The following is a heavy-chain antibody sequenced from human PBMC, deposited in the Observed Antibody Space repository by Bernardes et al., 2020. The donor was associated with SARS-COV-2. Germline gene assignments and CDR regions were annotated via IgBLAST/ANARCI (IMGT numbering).Heavy chain of an antibody. Sequence: SETLSLTCTVSGGTISSYYWSWIRQPPGKGLEWIGYIYYSGSTNYNPVLKSRVTISVDTSKNQFSLKLSSVTAADTAVYYCAREDGELSIAARYFDYWGQGTLVTVSS. V-gene: IGHV4-59*01. D-gene: IGHD6-6*01. J-gene: IGHJ4*02. CDR2: IYYSGST. CDR3: AREDGELSIAARYFDY. CDR1: GGTISSYY.